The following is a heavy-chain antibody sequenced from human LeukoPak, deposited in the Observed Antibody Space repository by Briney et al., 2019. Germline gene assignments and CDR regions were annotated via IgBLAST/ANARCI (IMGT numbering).Heavy chain of an antibody. V-gene: IGHV5-51*01. CDR2: IYPSDSDT. Sequence: GESLKISCEGSGYTFTSYWIGWVRQMPGKGLEWMGTIYPSDSDTRYSPSFQGQVTISADKSIGTAYLQWSSLKASDTAMYYCARGSGGNWFDPWGQGTLVTVSS. D-gene: IGHD3-16*01. CDR3: ARGSGGNWFDP. J-gene: IGHJ5*02. CDR1: GYTFTSYW.